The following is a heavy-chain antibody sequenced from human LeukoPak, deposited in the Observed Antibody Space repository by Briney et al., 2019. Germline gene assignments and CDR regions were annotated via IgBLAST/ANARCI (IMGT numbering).Heavy chain of an antibody. J-gene: IGHJ6*02. Sequence: PSETLSLTCAVYGGSFSGYYWSWIRQPPGKGLEWIGEINHGGSTNYNPSLKSRVTISADTSKNQFSLKLSSVTAADTAVYYCAVRWDRTTVTPSYYYGMDVWGQGTTVTVSS. V-gene: IGHV4-34*01. CDR2: INHGGST. D-gene: IGHD4-17*01. CDR3: AVRWDRTTVTPSYYYGMDV. CDR1: GGSFSGYY.